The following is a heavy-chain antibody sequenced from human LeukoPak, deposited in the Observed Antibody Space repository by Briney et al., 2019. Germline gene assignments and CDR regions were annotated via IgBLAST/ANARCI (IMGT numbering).Heavy chain of an antibody. D-gene: IGHD5-12*01. CDR3: ARGTVAASGRLLGYKWFDP. V-gene: IGHV4-34*01. CDR2: INHSGST. Sequence: SETLSLTCAVYGGSFSGYYWSWIRQPPGKGLEWIGEINHSGSTNYNPSLKSRVTISVDTSKNQFSLKLSSVTAADTAVYYCARGTVAASGRLLGYKWFDPWGQGTLVTVSS. J-gene: IGHJ5*02. CDR1: GGSFSGYY.